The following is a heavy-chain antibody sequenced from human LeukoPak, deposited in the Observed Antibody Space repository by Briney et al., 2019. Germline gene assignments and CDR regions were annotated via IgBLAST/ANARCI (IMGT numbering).Heavy chain of an antibody. V-gene: IGHV4-30-2*01. Sequence: SETLSLTCAVSGGSISSGGYSWSWIRQPPGKGLEWIGYIYHSGSTYYNPSLKSRVTISVDRSKNQFSLKLSSVTAADTAVYYCARHRRTGTTGLFGYWGQGTLVTVSS. CDR1: GGSISSGGYS. CDR2: IYHSGST. D-gene: IGHD1-7*01. J-gene: IGHJ4*02. CDR3: ARHRRTGTTGLFGY.